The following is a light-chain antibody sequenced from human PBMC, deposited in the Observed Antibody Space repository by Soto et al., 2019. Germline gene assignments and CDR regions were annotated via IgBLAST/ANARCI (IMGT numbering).Light chain of an antibody. CDR3: QQSGSSSIT. J-gene: IGKJ5*01. CDR1: QSVSRSY. Sequence: EIVSRQSAATLPLSRGERATLSCGASQSVSRSYLAWYQQKPGLAPRLIIYDASTRATGIPDRFSGSGSGTDCTLTISRLEPEDVPVYYCQQSGSSSITFGQGTRLEIK. CDR2: DAS. V-gene: IGKV3D-20*01.